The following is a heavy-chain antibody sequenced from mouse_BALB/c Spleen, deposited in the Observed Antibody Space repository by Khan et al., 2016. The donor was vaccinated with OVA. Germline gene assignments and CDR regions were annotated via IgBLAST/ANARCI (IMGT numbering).Heavy chain of an antibody. V-gene: IGHV3-8*02. CDR3: ARSTYRYAFVY. Sequence: EVQLVESGPSLVKPSQTLSLTCSVTGDSITSGYWNWIRKFPGNKLEYMGYMIYSVHTYYTPSLKSRISISLHTSSNQYYLQLNSVTTAVTSTYSCARSTYRYAFVYWGQGTLFSVS. CDR2: MIYSVHT. J-gene: IGHJ3*01. D-gene: IGHD2-14*01. CDR1: GDSITSGY.